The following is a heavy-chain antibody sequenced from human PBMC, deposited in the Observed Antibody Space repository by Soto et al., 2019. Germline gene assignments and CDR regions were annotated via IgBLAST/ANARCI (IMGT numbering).Heavy chain of an antibody. J-gene: IGHJ5*02. Sequence: GASVKVSCKASGYTFTGYYMHCVRQAPGQGLEWMGWINPNSGGTNYAQKFQGRVTMTRDTSISTAYMELSRLRSDDTAVYYCARVVPGAEAWFGPWGQGTLVTVSS. D-gene: IGHD2-2*01. CDR2: INPNSGGT. CDR3: ARVVPGAEAWFGP. CDR1: GYTFTGYY. V-gene: IGHV1-2*02.